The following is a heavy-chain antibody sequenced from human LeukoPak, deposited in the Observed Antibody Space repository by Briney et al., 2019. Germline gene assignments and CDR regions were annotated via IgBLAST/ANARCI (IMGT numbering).Heavy chain of an antibody. CDR1: GYTFTNYW. J-gene: IGHJ4*02. CDR3: ARRPAVATALVNFDY. Sequence: GESLKISCKGSGYTFTNYWIGWVRQMPGKGLESMGIIFPGDSDTRYSPSFQGQVTISADKSISTAYLQWSSLKASDTAMYYCARRPAVATALVNFDYWGQGTLVTVSS. D-gene: IGHD5-18*01. V-gene: IGHV5-51*01. CDR2: IFPGDSDT.